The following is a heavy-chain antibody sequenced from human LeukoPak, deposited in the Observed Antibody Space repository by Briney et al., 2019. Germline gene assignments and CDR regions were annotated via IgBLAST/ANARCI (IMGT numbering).Heavy chain of an antibody. CDR3: AKDVSGGTYFDY. J-gene: IGHJ4*02. V-gene: IGHV3-23*01. D-gene: IGHD2-15*01. CDR2: ISCSGGST. CDR1: GFTFTSYY. Sequence: PGGSLRLSCAASGFTFTSYYMSWVRQPPGKGLEWVSAISCSGGSTYYADSVKGRFTIYRATYKQPLLMHRNITAAENATYYYCAKDVSGGTYFDYCGQGTLVS.